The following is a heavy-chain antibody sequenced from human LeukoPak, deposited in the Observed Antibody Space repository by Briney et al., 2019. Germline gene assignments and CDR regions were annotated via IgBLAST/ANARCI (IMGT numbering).Heavy chain of an antibody. CDR2: ISGSGGST. Sequence: PGGSLRLSCAASGFTFSSYAMSWVRQAPGKGLEWVSAISGSGGSTYYADSVKGRFTISRDNSKNTLFLQMNSLRAEDTALYYCAKEYTSGWVPFDYWGQGTLVTVSS. J-gene: IGHJ4*02. D-gene: IGHD6-19*01. CDR3: AKEYTSGWVPFDY. V-gene: IGHV3-23*01. CDR1: GFTFSSYA.